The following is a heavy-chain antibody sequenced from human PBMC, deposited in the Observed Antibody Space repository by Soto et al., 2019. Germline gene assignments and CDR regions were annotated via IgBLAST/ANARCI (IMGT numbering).Heavy chain of an antibody. CDR2: VYYTGDT. D-gene: IGHD4-17*01. J-gene: IGHJ6*02. CDR3: VRQGIDYLHGLVDV. Sequence: SETLSLTCTVSSGPDRSHNWGWIRQPPGRGLEWIGYVYYTGDTAYNPSLRGRVTISADTSTNDISLTLNSVTAADTAVYYCVRQGIDYLHGLVDVWGQGTTITVS. V-gene: IGHV4-59*08. CDR1: SGPDRSHN.